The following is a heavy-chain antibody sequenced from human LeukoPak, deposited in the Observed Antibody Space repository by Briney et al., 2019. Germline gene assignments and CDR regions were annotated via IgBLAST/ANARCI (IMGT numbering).Heavy chain of an antibody. V-gene: IGHV1-18*04. D-gene: IGHD3-9*01. CDR3: ARDPQYYDILTGNSPFDY. CDR1: GYTFTGYY. CDR2: ISTYNGNT. Sequence: GASVKVSCKASGYTFTGYYMHWVRQAPGQGLEWMGWISTYNGNTNYAQKVQGRVTMTTDTSTSTAYMELLSLRSDDTAVYYCARDPQYYDILTGNSPFDYWGQGTLVTVSS. J-gene: IGHJ4*02.